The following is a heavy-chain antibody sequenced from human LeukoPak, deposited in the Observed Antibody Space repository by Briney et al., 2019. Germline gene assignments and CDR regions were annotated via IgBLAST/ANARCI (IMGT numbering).Heavy chain of an antibody. CDR3: ANVPPSEDIVVVPASHIDY. D-gene: IGHD2-2*01. J-gene: IGHJ4*02. CDR2: ISGSGGST. Sequence: PGGSLRLSCAASGFTFSSYAMSWVRQAPGKGLEWVSAISGSGGSTYYADSVKGRFTISRDNSKNTLYLQMNSLRAEDTAVYYCANVPPSEDIVVVPASHIDYWGQGTLVTVSS. CDR1: GFTFSSYA. V-gene: IGHV3-23*01.